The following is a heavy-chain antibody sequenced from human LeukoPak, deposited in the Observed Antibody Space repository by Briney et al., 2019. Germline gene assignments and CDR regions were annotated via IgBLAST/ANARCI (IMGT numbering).Heavy chain of an antibody. Sequence: QAGGSLRLSCAVSGFTFSSYDMSWVRQAPGKGLEWVSAISGSGGSTSYADSVKGRFTISRDNSKNTLYLQMNSLRTEDTAVYYCAKCPYAVNWNLFDYWGQGTLVTVSS. CDR3: AKCPYAVNWNLFDY. J-gene: IGHJ4*02. D-gene: IGHD1-20*01. CDR1: GFTFSSYD. CDR2: ISGSGGST. V-gene: IGHV3-23*01.